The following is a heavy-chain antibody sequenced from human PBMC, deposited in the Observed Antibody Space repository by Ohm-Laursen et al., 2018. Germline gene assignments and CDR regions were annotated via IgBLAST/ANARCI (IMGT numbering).Heavy chain of an antibody. D-gene: IGHD6-13*01. CDR2: IDSSGTYR. J-gene: IGHJ4*02. CDR3: ARAKQAYYFDY. CDR1: GFTFSDYW. V-gene: IGHV3-21*01. Sequence: SLRLSCAASGFTFSDYWMSWVRQAPGKGLEWVSSIDSSGTYRYNADSMKGRFTISRDNAKNSLYLQMNSLRAEDTAVYYCARAKQAYYFDYWGQGVLVTVSS.